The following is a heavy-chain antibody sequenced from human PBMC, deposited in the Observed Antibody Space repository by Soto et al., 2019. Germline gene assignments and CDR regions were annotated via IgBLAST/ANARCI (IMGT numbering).Heavy chain of an antibody. Sequence: GGSLRLSCAASGFTFSSYAMSWGRQAPGKGLEWVSAISDSGSSTYYADSVKGRFTISRDNSKNTLYLQMNSLRAEDTAVYYCAKTLAPYNSDWYTEAFDIWGQGTMVTVSS. CDR1: GFTFSSYA. CDR3: AKTLAPYNSDWYTEAFDI. V-gene: IGHV3-23*01. J-gene: IGHJ3*02. CDR2: ISDSGSST. D-gene: IGHD6-19*01.